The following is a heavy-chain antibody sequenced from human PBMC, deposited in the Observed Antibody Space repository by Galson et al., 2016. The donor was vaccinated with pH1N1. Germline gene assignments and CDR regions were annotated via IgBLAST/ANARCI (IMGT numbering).Heavy chain of an antibody. CDR2: LYHSGTA. V-gene: IGHV4-38-2*02. CDR1: GSSISSGYY. D-gene: IGHD3-3*01. Sequence: LSLTCAVSGSSISSGYYWGWIRQPPGKGLEWIGSLYHSGTAYYNPSLRSRVTISVDTSKNQFSLKVTSVTAADTAVYYCAREAISDFWSGFYRYYFDYWGQGTLVTVSS. J-gene: IGHJ4*02. CDR3: AREAISDFWSGFYRYYFDY.